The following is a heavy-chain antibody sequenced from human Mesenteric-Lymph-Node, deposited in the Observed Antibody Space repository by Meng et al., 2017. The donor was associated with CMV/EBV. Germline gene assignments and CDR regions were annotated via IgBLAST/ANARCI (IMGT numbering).Heavy chain of an antibody. D-gene: IGHD3-22*01. V-gene: IGHV1-69*05. CDR2: IIPIFGTA. CDR1: GGTFSSYA. J-gene: IGHJ6*02. CDR3: ARDHAVVIRDSDYYYGMDV. Sequence: SVKVSCKASGGTFSSYAISWVRQAPGQGLEWMGGIIPIFGTANYAQKFQGRVTITTDESTSTAYMELSSLRSEDTAVYYCARDHAVVIRDSDYYYGMDVWGQGTTVTVSS.